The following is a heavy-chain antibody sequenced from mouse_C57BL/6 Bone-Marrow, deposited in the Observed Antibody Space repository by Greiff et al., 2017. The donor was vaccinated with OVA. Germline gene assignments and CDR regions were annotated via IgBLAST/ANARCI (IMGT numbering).Heavy chain of an antibody. CDR2: IYPGSGNT. D-gene: IGHD2-1*01. J-gene: IGHJ2*01. V-gene: IGHV1-66*01. CDR1: GYSFTSYY. CDR3: ASTIYYFDY. Sequence: VQLQESGPELVKPGASVKISCKASGYSFTSYYIHWVKQRPGQGLEWIGWIYPGSGNTKYNEKFKGKATLTADTSSSTAYMQLSSLTSEDSAVYYCASTIYYFDYWGQGTTLTVSS.